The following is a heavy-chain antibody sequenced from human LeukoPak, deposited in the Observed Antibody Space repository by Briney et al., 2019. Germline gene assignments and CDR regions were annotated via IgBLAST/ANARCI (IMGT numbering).Heavy chain of an antibody. V-gene: IGHV1-2*02. D-gene: IGHD3-3*01. CDR3: AREGLPITIFGVVIGWFDP. CDR1: GYTFTGYY. CDR2: INPNSGGT. J-gene: IGHJ5*02. Sequence: ASVKVSCKASGYTFTGYYMHWVRQAPGQGLEWMGWINPNSGGTNYAQKFQGRVTVTRDTSISTAYMELSRLRSDDTAVYYCAREGLPITIFGVVIGWFDPWGQGTLVTVSS.